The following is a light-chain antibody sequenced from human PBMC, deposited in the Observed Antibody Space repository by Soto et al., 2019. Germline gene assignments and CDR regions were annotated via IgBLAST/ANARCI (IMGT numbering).Light chain of an antibody. CDR3: QQYGSSGT. Sequence: EMVMTQSPATLSVSPWERATLSCRASQSVSYKLAWYQQKAGQPPRLLIYDTSTRATGIPARFSGSGSGTDFTLTISRLEPEDFAVYYCQQYGSSGTFGQGTKVDIK. CDR2: DTS. V-gene: IGKV3-15*01. J-gene: IGKJ1*01. CDR1: QSVSYK.